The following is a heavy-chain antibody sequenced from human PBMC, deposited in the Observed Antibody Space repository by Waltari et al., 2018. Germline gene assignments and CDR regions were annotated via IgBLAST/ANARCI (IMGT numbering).Heavy chain of an antibody. J-gene: IGHJ4*02. V-gene: IGHV3-21*01. Sequence: EVRLVESGGGLVKPGGSLRLSCAASGFTFSSDGMNWVRQAPGLFLEWVSSISSLSKYTYYADSVKGRFTISRDNAKNSLYLQMNSLRAEDTAVYFCARDGISSTQSGYFDYWGQGVLVTVSS. CDR1: GFTFSSDG. CDR3: ARDGISSTQSGYFDY. CDR2: ISSLSKYT. D-gene: IGHD6-13*01.